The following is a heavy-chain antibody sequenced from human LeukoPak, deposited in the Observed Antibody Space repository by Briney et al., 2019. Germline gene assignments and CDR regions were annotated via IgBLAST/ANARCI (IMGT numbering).Heavy chain of an antibody. V-gene: IGHV4-59*01. J-gene: IGHJ4*02. D-gene: IGHD3-10*01. CDR1: GGSISSYY. CDR3: ARGGDYYGSGNPLDY. CDR2: IFYSGGT. Sequence: SETLSLTCTVSGGSISSYYWSWIRQPPGKGLEWIGYIFYSGGTNYNPSLKSRVTISVDTSKNQFSLKLSSVTAADTAVYYCARGGDYYGSGNPLDYWGQGTLVTVSS.